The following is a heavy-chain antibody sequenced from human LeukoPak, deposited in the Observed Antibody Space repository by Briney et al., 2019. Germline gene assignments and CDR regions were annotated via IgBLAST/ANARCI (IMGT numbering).Heavy chain of an antibody. J-gene: IGHJ4*02. CDR3: ARESPNCGGDCYDY. V-gene: IGHV3-11*04. CDR2: INPSGSGV. CDR1: GFTFSNAW. Sequence: PGGSLRLSCAASGFTFSNAWMSWVRQAPGQGLEWLSYINPSGSGVRYADSVKGRFTISRDNGKNSLFLQMNSLRAEDAALYYRARESPNCGGDCYDYWGQGTLVTVSS. D-gene: IGHD2-21*02.